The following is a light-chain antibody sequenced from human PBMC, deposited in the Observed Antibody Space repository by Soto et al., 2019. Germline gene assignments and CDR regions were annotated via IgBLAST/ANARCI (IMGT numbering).Light chain of an antibody. CDR1: QSVGSSY. CDR2: GAS. Sequence: EIVSTQSPGTLSLSPGERATLSCRASQSVGSSYLAWYQQRPGQAPRLLIYGASSGATGIPDRFGGSGSGTDFTLIISRLEPEDFAVYYCQQYDSSPLTFGGGTKVDIK. J-gene: IGKJ4*01. V-gene: IGKV3-20*01. CDR3: QQYDSSPLT.